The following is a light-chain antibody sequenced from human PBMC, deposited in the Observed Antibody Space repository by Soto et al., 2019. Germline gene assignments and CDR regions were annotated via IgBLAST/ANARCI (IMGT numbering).Light chain of an antibody. V-gene: IGKV3-15*01. CDR1: RSVTNN. CDR2: GAS. CDR3: QQYNNWPPLT. J-gene: IGKJ4*01. Sequence: EIVLTQSPGTLSFFPGERATLSCRASRSVTNNYLAWHQQKPGQAPRLLIYGASTRATGIPARFSGSGSGTEFTLTISSLQSEDFAVYYCQQYNNWPPLTFGGGTKVDIK.